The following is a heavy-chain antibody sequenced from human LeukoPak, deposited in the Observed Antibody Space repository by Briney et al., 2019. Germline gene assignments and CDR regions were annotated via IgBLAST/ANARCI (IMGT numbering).Heavy chain of an antibody. CDR2: IYTSGST. J-gene: IGHJ4*02. CDR3: ASASGYFDY. Sequence: SETLSLTCTVYGGSISSGSYYWSWIRQPAGKGLEWIRRIYTSGSTNYNPSLKSRVTISVDTSKNQFSLKLSSVTAADTAVYYCASASGYFDYWGQGTLVTVSS. CDR1: GGSISSGSYY. V-gene: IGHV4-61*02.